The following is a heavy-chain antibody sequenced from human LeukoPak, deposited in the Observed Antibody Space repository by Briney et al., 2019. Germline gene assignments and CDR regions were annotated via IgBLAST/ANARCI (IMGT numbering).Heavy chain of an antibody. V-gene: IGHV3-11*01. J-gene: IGHJ4*02. CDR1: GFTFSDYY. CDR2: ISSGGTTI. CDR3: ARSGLSRFGF. D-gene: IGHD2/OR15-2a*01. Sequence: GGSLRLSCTASGFTFSDYYMSWIRQAPGKGLEWLSYISSGGTTIYYADSVKGRLTISRDNSRNTLYLQMNSLRAEDTAVYYCARSGLSRFGFWGQGTLVTVSS.